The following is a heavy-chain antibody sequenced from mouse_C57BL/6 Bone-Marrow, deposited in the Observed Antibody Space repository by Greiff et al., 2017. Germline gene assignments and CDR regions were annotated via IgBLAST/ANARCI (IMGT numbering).Heavy chain of an antibody. CDR2: IYPRSGNT. CDR3: AREGYYGIRYDY. CDR1: GYTFTSYG. J-gene: IGHJ2*01. D-gene: IGHD1-1*01. V-gene: IGHV1-81*01. Sequence: QVQLKESGAELARPGASVKLSCKASGYTFTSYGISWVKQRPGPGLEWIGEIYPRSGNTYYTEKFKGKATLTADISSSTVYMELRSLTSDDSAVYFCAREGYYGIRYDYLGQVTTLTVSS.